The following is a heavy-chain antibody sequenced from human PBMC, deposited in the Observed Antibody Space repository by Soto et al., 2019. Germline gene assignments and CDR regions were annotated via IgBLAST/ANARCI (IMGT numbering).Heavy chain of an antibody. Sequence: TSETLSLTCTVSGGSISSYYWSWIRQPPGKGLEWIGYIYYSGSTNYNPSLKSRVTISVDTSKNQFSLKLSSVTAADTAVYYCGRCRGWPPPPFYDYWGQGTLVTVSS. D-gene: IGHD2-15*01. V-gene: IGHV4-59*08. CDR1: GGSISSYY. J-gene: IGHJ4*02. CDR2: IYYSGST. CDR3: GRCRGWPPPPFYDY.